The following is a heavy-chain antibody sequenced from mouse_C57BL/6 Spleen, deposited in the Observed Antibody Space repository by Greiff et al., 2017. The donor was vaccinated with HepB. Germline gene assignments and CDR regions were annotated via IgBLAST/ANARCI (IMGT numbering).Heavy chain of an antibody. CDR2: IDPSDSYT. Sequence: VQLQQPGAELVKPGASVKLSCKASGYTFTSYWMQWVKQRPGQGLEWIGEIDPSDSYTNYNQKFKGKATLTVDTSSSTAYMQLSSLTSEDSAVYYCARSQLGPSYFDYWGQGTTLTVSS. D-gene: IGHD4-1*02. CDR1: GYTFTSYW. CDR3: ARSQLGPSYFDY. J-gene: IGHJ2*01. V-gene: IGHV1-50*01.